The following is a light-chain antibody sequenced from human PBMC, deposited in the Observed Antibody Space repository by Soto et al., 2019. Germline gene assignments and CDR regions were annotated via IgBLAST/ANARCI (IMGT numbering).Light chain of an antibody. CDR3: QTWGTGIRV. J-gene: IGLJ3*02. Sequence: QLVLTQSPSASASLGASVKLTCTLTSGHSNYAIAWHQQQPEKGPRYLMKLNSDGRHSKGDGIPDRFSGSSSGAERYLTISSLRSEDEADYYCQTWGTGIRVFGGGTKVTVL. V-gene: IGLV4-69*01. CDR1: SGHSNYA. CDR2: LNSDGRH.